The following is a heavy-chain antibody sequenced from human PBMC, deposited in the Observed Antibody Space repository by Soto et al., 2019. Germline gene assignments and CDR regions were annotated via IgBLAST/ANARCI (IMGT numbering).Heavy chain of an antibody. CDR2: SGGSDLST. V-gene: IGHV3-23*01. J-gene: IGHJ6*04. D-gene: IGHD2-15*01. CDR3: ARDDVLCDGGRCYGVPLDV. CDR1: GLTFSRAD. Sequence: EVQLLESGGGLVQPGGSLRLSCVVSGLTFSRADLSWVRQPPGKGLEWVSASGGSDLSTHYVDSVKGRFTISRDTSENTVHLQMDSLRAEDTAVYYCARDDVLCDGGRCYGVPLDVWGTGTTVTVSS.